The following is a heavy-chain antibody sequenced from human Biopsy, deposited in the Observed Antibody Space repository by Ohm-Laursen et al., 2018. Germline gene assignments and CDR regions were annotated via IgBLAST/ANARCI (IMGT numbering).Heavy chain of an antibody. V-gene: IGHV1-18*01. CDR1: GYTFGNYG. CDR2: INAKTGDT. D-gene: IGHD3-22*01. J-gene: IGHJ5*02. Sequence: GSSVKVSCKASGYTFGNYGISWVRQAPGQGLERMGWINAKTGDTNYAQKFQGRVTMTRDTSISTAYVDLSSLRSDDTAVYYCTRGGYYYDSLAYYYWFDPWGQGTLVTVSS. CDR3: TRGGYYYDSLAYYYWFDP.